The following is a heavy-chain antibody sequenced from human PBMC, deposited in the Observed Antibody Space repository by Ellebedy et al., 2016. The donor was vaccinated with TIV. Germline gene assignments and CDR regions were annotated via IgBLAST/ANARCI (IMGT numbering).Heavy chain of an antibody. CDR2: IYYSGST. Sequence: SETLSLTCTLSGGSISSSSHYWGWLRQPPGKGLEWIGSIYYSGSTYYNPSLKTRVTISVDTSKSQFSLKLNSVTAADTAVYYCARWFGELVYVRLFDPWGQGTLVTVSS. D-gene: IGHD3-10*01. CDR1: GGSISSSSHY. CDR3: ARWFGELVYVRLFDP. V-gene: IGHV4-39*01. J-gene: IGHJ5*02.